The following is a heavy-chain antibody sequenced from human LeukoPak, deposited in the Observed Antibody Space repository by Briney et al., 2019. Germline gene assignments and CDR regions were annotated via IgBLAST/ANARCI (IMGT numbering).Heavy chain of an antibody. CDR2: INHSGNT. CDR1: GGSFSGYY. J-gene: IGHJ4*02. Sequence: SETLSLTCAVYGGSFSGYYWSWIRQPPGKGLEWIGEINHSGNTNYNPSLKSRVTISVDTSKNQFSLKLSSVTAADTAVYYCARGSVYGYWGQGTLVTVSS. V-gene: IGHV4-34*01. CDR3: ARGSVYGY. D-gene: IGHD5/OR15-5a*01.